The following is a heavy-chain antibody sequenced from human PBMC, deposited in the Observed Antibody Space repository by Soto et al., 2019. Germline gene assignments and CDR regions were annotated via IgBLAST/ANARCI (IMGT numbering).Heavy chain of an antibody. D-gene: IGHD6-19*01. CDR3: ARHTSGWHYYDY. Sequence: GGSLRLSCAASGFNFSDHYMNWIRQAPGKGLEWVSYISGSSRYTNFADSVKGRFTISRDNAKNSLYLQMNSLRAEDTAVYYCARHTSGWHYYDYWGQGTRSPSPQ. CDR1: GFNFSDHY. CDR2: ISGSSRYT. V-gene: IGHV3-11*06. J-gene: IGHJ4*02.